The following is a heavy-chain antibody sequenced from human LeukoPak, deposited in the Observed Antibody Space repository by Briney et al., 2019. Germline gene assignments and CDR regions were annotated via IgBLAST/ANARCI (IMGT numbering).Heavy chain of an antibody. CDR2: INTDGSST. J-gene: IGHJ4*02. CDR3: ARDGAYSGGDCYTN. Sequence: GGSLRLSCAASGFTFSSYWMHWVRQAPGKGLVWVSRINTDGSSTSYADSVEGRFTISRDNAKNTLYLQMNSLRAEDTAVYYCARDGAYSGGDCYTNWGQGTLVTVSS. V-gene: IGHV3-74*01. D-gene: IGHD2-21*01. CDR1: GFTFSSYW.